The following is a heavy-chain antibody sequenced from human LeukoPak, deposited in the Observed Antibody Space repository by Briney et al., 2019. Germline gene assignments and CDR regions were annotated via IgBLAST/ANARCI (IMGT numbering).Heavy chain of an antibody. CDR2: ISGTGGST. CDR3: AKDSYDSSGSRYDY. CDR1: GFTFSDYA. J-gene: IGHJ4*02. D-gene: IGHD3-22*01. Sequence: GGSLRLSCAASGFTFSDYAMSWVRQAPGKGLEWVSAISGTGGSTWYADSVRGRVTISRDNSKNTLYLQMNSLRAEDTAVYYCAKDSYDSSGSRYDYWGQGTLVTVSS. V-gene: IGHV3-23*01.